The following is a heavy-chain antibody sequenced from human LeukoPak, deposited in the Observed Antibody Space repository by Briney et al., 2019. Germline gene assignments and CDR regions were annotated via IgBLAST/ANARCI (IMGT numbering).Heavy chain of an antibody. Sequence: PSETLSLTCAVYGGSFSGYYWSWIRQPPGKGLEWIGEINHSGSTNYNPSLKSRVTISVDTSKNQFSLKLSSVTAADTAVYYCARGSTDWLYRGPFCYWGQGTLVTVSS. CDR2: INHSGST. CDR3: ARGSTDWLYRGPFCY. CDR1: GGSFSGYY. J-gene: IGHJ4*02. D-gene: IGHD3-9*01. V-gene: IGHV4-34*01.